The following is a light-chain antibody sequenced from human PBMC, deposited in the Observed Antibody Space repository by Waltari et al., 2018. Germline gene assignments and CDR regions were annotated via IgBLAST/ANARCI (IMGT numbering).Light chain of an antibody. J-gene: IGKJ4*01. Sequence: EIVLPQSPRTLSLSPGGRPTLACGASQSVSNNFLNWYQQKPGPPPMLLIYGATSRATGLPDRCSGSGSATDFTLTISRLEPEDVAEYYWQQYNSIVLTFGGGTKVEI. CDR3: QQYNSIVLT. CDR2: GAT. CDR1: QSVSNNF. V-gene: IGKV3-20*01.